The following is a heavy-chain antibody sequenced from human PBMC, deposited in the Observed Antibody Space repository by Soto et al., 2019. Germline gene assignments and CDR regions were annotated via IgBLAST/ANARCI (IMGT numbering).Heavy chain of an antibody. Sequence: QVQLVQSGAEVKKPGSSVKVSCKASGGTFSSYAISWVRQAPGQGLEWMGGIIPIFGTANYAQKFQGRVTITADESTSTAYMELSSLRSEYTAVYYCARGDDSSGYYYYYYFDYWGQGTLVTVSS. V-gene: IGHV1-69*01. CDR3: ARGDDSSGYYYYYYFDY. CDR1: GGTFSSYA. D-gene: IGHD3-22*01. CDR2: IIPIFGTA. J-gene: IGHJ4*02.